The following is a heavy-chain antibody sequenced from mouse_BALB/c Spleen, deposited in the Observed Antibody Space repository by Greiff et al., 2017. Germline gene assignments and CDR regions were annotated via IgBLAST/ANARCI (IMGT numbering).Heavy chain of an antibody. J-gene: IGHJ4*01. CDR1: GFTFSSFG. V-gene: IGHV5-17*02. CDR2: ISSGSSTI. Sequence: EVKLVESGGGLVQPGGSRKLSCAASGFTFSSFGMHWVRQAPEKGLEWVAYISSGSSTIYYADTVKGRFTISRDNPKNTLFLQMTSLRSEDTAMYYCARSGTTVVATRAMDYWGQGTSVTVSS. D-gene: IGHD1-1*01. CDR3: ARSGTTVVATRAMDY.